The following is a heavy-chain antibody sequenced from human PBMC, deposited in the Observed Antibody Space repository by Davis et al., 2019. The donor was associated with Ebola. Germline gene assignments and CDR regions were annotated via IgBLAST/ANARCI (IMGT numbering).Heavy chain of an antibody. CDR2: INHSGST. CDR3: ARRRGIQLWNPRFDY. CDR1: GGSITTSGDR. J-gene: IGHJ4*02. V-gene: IGHV4-34*01. Sequence: SETLSLTCNVSGGSITTSGDRWSWIRQPPGKGLEWIGEINHSGSTNYNPSLKSRVTISVDTSKNQFSLKLSSVTAADTAVYYCARRRGIQLWNPRFDYWGQGTLVTVSS. D-gene: IGHD5-18*01.